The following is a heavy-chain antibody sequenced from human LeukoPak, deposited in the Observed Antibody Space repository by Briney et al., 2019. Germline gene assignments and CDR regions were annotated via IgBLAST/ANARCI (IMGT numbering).Heavy chain of an antibody. D-gene: IGHD1-20*01. CDR3: AKAPSAKVTGFDY. J-gene: IGHJ4*02. CDR1: GFTFSSYA. CDR2: ISGSGGST. Sequence: GGSLRLSCAASGFTFSSYAKRWVRQAPGKGLEWVSAISGSGGSTYYADSVKGRFTISRDNSKNTLYLQMNSLRAEDTAVYYCAKAPSAKVTGFDYWGQGTLVTVSS. V-gene: IGHV3-23*01.